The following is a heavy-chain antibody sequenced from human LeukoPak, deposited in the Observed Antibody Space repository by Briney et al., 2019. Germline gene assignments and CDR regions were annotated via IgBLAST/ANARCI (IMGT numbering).Heavy chain of an antibody. CDR1: GYTFTNND. Sequence: ASVKVSFKASGYTFTNNDISWVRQAAGQGLEWMGWMNPRSGNTGYAQKFQGRVTMTRDTSITTAYMELSALRSEDTAVYYCAKVVSGGHHDYWGQGTLVTVSS. D-gene: IGHD2-15*01. V-gene: IGHV1-8*01. J-gene: IGHJ4*02. CDR3: AKVVSGGHHDY. CDR2: MNPRSGNT.